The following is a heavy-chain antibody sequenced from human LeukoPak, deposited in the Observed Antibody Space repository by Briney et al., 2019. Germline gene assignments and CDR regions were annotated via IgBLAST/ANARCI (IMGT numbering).Heavy chain of an antibody. V-gene: IGHV3-30-3*01. CDR3: TKGDGRTFGGKPDY. D-gene: IGHD4-23*01. Sequence: PGRSLRLSCAASGFTFSSYAMHWVRQAPGKGLEWVAVISYDGSNKYYADSVKGRFTISRDNSKNTLYLQMNSLRAEDTAIYYCTKGDGRTFGGKPDYWGQGTLVTVSS. CDR1: GFTFSSYA. J-gene: IGHJ4*02. CDR2: ISYDGSNK.